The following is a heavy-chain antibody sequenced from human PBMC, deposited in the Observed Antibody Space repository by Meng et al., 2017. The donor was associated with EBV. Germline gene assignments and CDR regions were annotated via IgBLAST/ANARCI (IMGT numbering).Heavy chain of an antibody. Sequence: QRLESGGGLVQPGGSLRLSCAAAGFTFSSYAMSWVRQAPGKGLEWVSAISGSGGSTYYADSVKGRFTISRDNSKNTLYLQMNSLRAEDTAVYYCAKDLAGGIAVDYWGQGTLVTVSS. CDR2: ISGSGGST. D-gene: IGHD6-13*01. CDR1: GFTFSSYA. J-gene: IGHJ4*02. CDR3: AKDLAGGIAVDY. V-gene: IGHV3-23*01.